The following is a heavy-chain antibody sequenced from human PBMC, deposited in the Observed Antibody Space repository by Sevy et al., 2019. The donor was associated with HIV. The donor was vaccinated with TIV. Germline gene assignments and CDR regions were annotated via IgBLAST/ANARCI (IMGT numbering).Heavy chain of an antibody. D-gene: IGHD3-9*01. CDR1: GGSISNFY. V-gene: IGHV4-59*01. Sequence: SETLSLTCTVSGGSISNFYWSWIRQPPGKGLEWIGNIYYSASTNYNPSLKSRVTISVDTSKNQLSLRLNSVTAADTAVYYCAREPPYYDILSGYSYGMDVWGQGATVTVSS. CDR2: IYYSAST. J-gene: IGHJ6*02. CDR3: AREPPYYDILSGYSYGMDV.